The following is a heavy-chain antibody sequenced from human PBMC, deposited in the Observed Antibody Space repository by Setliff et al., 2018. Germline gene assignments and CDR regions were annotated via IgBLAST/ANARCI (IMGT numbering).Heavy chain of an antibody. CDR2: IYYTGTA. Sequence: SETLSLTCRVSGGSISSGNYYWGWVRQPPGKGLEWIGSIYYTGTAYYNPSLKSRVTISVDTSKNQFSLQVTSLAATDTALYFCARHEFVGGYYGSVTYRHFDYWGQGILVTVS. CDR1: GGSISSGNYY. D-gene: IGHD3-10*01. J-gene: IGHJ4*02. CDR3: ARHEFVGGYYGSVTYRHFDY. V-gene: IGHV4-39*01.